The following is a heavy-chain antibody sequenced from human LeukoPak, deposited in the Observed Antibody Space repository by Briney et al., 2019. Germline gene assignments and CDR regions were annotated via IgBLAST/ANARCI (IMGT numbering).Heavy chain of an antibody. CDR3: ARDGSGWSFY. CDR1: GFTFSGYW. Sequence: TGGSLGLSCAASGFTFSGYWMSWLRQAPGKGLEWVANIKQDGTEKYYADSVKGRFIISRDNAKNSLYLQMNSLRAEDTAVYYCARDGSGWSFYWGQGTLVTVSS. CDR2: IKQDGTEK. J-gene: IGHJ4*02. D-gene: IGHD6-19*01. V-gene: IGHV3-7*01.